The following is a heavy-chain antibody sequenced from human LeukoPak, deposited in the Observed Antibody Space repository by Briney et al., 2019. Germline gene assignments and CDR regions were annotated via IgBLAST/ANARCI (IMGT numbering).Heavy chain of an antibody. Sequence: GSVKVSCKASGYTFTDYYIHWVRQAPGQRLEWMGWINAGNGNTKYSQKFQGRVTITRDTSARTAYMELSSLRSEDTVVYYCARGGEDSGGFVFDYWGQGTLVTVSS. V-gene: IGHV1-3*01. J-gene: IGHJ4*02. D-gene: IGHD3-22*01. CDR2: INAGNGNT. CDR3: ARGGEDSGGFVFDY. CDR1: GYTFTDYY.